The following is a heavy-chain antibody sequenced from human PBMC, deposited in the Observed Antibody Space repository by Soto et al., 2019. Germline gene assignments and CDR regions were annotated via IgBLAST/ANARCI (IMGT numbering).Heavy chain of an antibody. CDR1: GGSIGSYY. D-gene: IGHD2-2*01. V-gene: IGHV4-59*12. CDR2: IHHSGTT. CDR3: ARVRQYCSGTSCYLDP. Sequence: TSETLALTCTVSGGSIGSYYWSWIRQPPGKGLEWIGEIHHSGTTNYNPSLKSRVAISVDKSKNQFSLKLNSVTAADTAVYYCARVRQYCSGTSCYLDPWGQGTLVTVSS. J-gene: IGHJ5*02.